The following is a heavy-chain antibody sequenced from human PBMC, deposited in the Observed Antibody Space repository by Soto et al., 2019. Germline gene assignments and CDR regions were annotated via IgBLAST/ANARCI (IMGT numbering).Heavy chain of an antibody. CDR3: ARDLAAAEYYYYYGMDV. V-gene: IGHV3-21*01. Sequence: GGSLRLSCAASGFTFSSYSMNWVRQAPGKGLEWVSSISSSSSYIYYADSVKGRFTISRDNAKNSLYLQMNSLRAEDTAVYYCARDLAAAEYYYYYGMDVWGQGTTVTVSS. CDR1: GFTFSSYS. D-gene: IGHD6-13*01. CDR2: ISSSSSYI. J-gene: IGHJ6*02.